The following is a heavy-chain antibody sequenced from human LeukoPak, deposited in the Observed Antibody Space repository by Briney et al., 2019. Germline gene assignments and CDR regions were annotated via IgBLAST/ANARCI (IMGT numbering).Heavy chain of an antibody. CDR3: ARDRGTYYYDSSGRPLGN. J-gene: IGHJ4*02. D-gene: IGHD3-22*01. V-gene: IGHV3-33*08. CDR1: GFTFSSYA. CDR2: IWYDGSNK. Sequence: GGSLRLSCAASGFTFSSYAMHWVRQAPGKGLEWVAVIWYDGSNKYYADSVKGRFTISRDNSKNTLYLQMNSLRAEDTAVYYCARDRGTYYYDSSGRPLGNWGQGTLVTVSS.